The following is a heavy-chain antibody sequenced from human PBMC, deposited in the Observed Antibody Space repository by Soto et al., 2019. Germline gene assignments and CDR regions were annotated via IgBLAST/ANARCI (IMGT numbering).Heavy chain of an antibody. CDR3: VRDFGWYFRSGYMDV. Sequence: EVQLVGSGGGLVKPGGSLRLSCAASGFSFISYSMNWVRQAPGKGLEWVSSINEDSSYIYYAHSLRGRFTISRDNAKDLLYLQMNSLRAEDTAVYYCVRDFGWYFRSGYMDVWGDGATVTVSS. J-gene: IGHJ6*03. CDR1: GFSFISYS. V-gene: IGHV3-21*02. D-gene: IGHD3-3*01. CDR2: INEDSSYI.